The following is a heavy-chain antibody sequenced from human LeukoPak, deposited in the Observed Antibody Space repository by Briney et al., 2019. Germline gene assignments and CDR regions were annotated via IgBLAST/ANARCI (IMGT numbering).Heavy chain of an antibody. D-gene: IGHD6-19*01. V-gene: IGHV4-59*01. CDR1: GGSIGSYY. CDR2: IYYRGST. Sequence: KSSETLSLTCTVSGGSIGSYYWSWIRQPPGKGLEWIGYIYYRGSTKYNPSLKSRVTISVDTSKNQFSLKVTSVTAADTAVYYCARGSSGWYLQHWGQGTLVTVSS. CDR3: ARGSSGWYLQH. J-gene: IGHJ1*01.